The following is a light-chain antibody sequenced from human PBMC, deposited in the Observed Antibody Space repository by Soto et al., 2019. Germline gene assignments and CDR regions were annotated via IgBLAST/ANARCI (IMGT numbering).Light chain of an antibody. CDR3: QQYGSSLFT. Sequence: EIVLTQSPGTLSLSPGERATLSCRASQSVSSKYLAWYQQKPGQAPRVLIYGTSIRASGVPERFSGGGSGTDFTLTITRLEPEDFAVYYCQQYGSSLFTFXPGTKADIK. CDR1: QSVSSKY. CDR2: GTS. V-gene: IGKV3-20*01. J-gene: IGKJ3*01.